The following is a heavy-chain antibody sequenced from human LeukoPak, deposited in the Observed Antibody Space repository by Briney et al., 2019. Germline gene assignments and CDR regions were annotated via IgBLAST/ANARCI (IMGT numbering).Heavy chain of an antibody. V-gene: IGHV4-4*07. J-gene: IGHJ4*02. CDR1: GGSISSYY. CDR3: ARDGVAGTRSLFGY. Sequence: PSETLSLTCTVSGGSISSYYWSWIRQPAGKGLEWIGRIYTSGSTNYNPSLKSRVTMSVDTSKNQFSLKLSSVTAADTAVYYCARDGVAGTRSLFGYWGQGTLVTVSS. D-gene: IGHD6-19*01. CDR2: IYTSGST.